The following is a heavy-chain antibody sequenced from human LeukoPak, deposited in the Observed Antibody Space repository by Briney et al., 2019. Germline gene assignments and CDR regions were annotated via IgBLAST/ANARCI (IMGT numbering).Heavy chain of an antibody. J-gene: IGHJ6*03. CDR2: IRHDGSDK. Sequence: GGSLRLSCAASGFTFNSYGMHWVRQAPGKGLEWVAFIRHDGSDKYYADSVKGRLTISRDNSKNTLYLQMSSLRAEDTAVYYCAKGSYYCSSSSCPQYYYYMDVWGKGTTVTVSS. V-gene: IGHV3-30*02. CDR3: AKGSYYCSSSSCPQYYYYMDV. CDR1: GFTFNSYG. D-gene: IGHD2-2*01.